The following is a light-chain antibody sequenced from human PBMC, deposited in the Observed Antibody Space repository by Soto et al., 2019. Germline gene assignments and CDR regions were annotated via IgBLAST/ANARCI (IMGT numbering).Light chain of an antibody. Sequence: EVVVTQSPATLSVSPGERAALSCRASQIVSSNLAWYQQKPGQAPRLLIYGASTRAAGIPARFSGSGSGTEFTLTISSLQSEDFAVYYCQQYNDWPTTWTFGQGTKVEMK. CDR3: QQYNDWPTTWT. J-gene: IGKJ1*01. CDR1: QIVSSN. V-gene: IGKV3-15*01. CDR2: GAS.